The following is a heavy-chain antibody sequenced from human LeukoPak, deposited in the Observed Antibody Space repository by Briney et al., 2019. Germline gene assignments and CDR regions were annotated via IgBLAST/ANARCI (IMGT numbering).Heavy chain of an antibody. CDR3: ARGGRFLEWLSFNWFDP. CDR1: GGTFSSYA. D-gene: IGHD3-3*01. J-gene: IGHJ5*02. V-gene: IGHV1-69*05. Sequence: SVKVSCKASGGTFSSYAISWVRQAPGHGLEWMGRIIPIFGTANYAQKFQGRVTITTDESTSTAYMELSSLRSEDTAVYYCARGGRFLEWLSFNWFDPWGQGTLVTVSS. CDR2: IIPIFGTA.